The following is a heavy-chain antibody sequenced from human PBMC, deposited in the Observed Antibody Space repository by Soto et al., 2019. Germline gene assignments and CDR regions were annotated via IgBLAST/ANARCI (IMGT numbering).Heavy chain of an antibody. CDR1: GFIFSSYG. D-gene: IGHD4-4*01. Sequence: QVQLVESGGGVVPPGGSLRLSCVASGFIFSSYGMYWVRQAPGKGLEWVGVIWYDGSNKYYGDSVKGRFTISRDNSKNTLYLQMSSLRAEDTAVYYCAREHYSNYVMDVWGQGTTVTVSS. J-gene: IGHJ6*02. CDR2: IWYDGSNK. V-gene: IGHV3-33*01. CDR3: AREHYSNYVMDV.